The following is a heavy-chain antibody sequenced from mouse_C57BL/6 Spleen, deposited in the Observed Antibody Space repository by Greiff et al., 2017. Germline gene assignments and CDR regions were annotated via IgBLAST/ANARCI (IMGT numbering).Heavy chain of an antibody. Sequence: EVQLQESGPGMVKPSQSLSLTCTVTGYSITSGYDWHWIRHFPGNKLEWMGYISYSGSTNYNPSLKSRISITHDTSKNHFFLKLNSVTTEDTATYYCARGMYGNPGFAYWGQGTLVTVSA. D-gene: IGHD2-10*02. CDR2: ISYSGST. CDR1: GYSITSGYD. CDR3: ARGMYGNPGFAY. J-gene: IGHJ3*01. V-gene: IGHV3-1*01.